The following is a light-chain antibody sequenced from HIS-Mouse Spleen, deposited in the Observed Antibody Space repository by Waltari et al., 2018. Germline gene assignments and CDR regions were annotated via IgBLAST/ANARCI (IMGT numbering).Light chain of an antibody. J-gene: IGLJ2*01. CDR1: ALPKKY. V-gene: IGLV3-10*01. Sequence: SYELTQPPSVSVSPGQTARITCSGDALPKKYAYWYQQKSGQAPVLVIYEDSKRPSGIPVRFSGSSSGTMATLTISGAQEEDEADYYCYSTDSSGNHRVFGGGTKLTVL. CDR3: YSTDSSGNHRV. CDR2: EDS.